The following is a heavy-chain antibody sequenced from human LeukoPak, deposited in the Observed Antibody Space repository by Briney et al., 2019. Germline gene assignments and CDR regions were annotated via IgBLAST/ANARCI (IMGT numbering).Heavy chain of an antibody. CDR2: IIPIFGTT. J-gene: IGHJ5*02. CDR1: GYTFTSYG. V-gene: IGHV1-69*13. CDR3: ARQVEYSSSDNWFDP. D-gene: IGHD6-6*01. Sequence: GASVKVSCKASGYTFTSYGISWVRQAPGQGLEWMGGIIPIFGTTNYAQKFQGRVTITADESTSTAYMELSSLRSEDTAVYYCARQVEYSSSDNWFDPWGQGTLVTVSS.